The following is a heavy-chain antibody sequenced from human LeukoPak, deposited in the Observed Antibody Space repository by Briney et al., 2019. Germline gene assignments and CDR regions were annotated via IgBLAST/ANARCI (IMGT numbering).Heavy chain of an antibody. CDR3: AKGLRTWYFDY. V-gene: IGHV3-23*01. J-gene: IGHJ4*02. D-gene: IGHD3/OR15-3a*01. CDR2: IRGSGADT. Sequence: GGSLRLSCAASGVTFSNFARTWGRQAPGRGLEWGSGIRGSGADTYYADSVKGRFTLSRDNSKNTLYLQMNSLRAEDTAVYYCAKGLRTWYFDYWGQGTLVTVSS. CDR1: GVTFSNFA.